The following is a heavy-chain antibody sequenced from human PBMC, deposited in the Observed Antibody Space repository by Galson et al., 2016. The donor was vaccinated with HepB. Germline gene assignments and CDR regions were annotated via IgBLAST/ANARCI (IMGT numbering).Heavy chain of an antibody. D-gene: IGHD3-10*01. Sequence: SLRLSCAASGFPFSYYAMNWVRQAPGKGLEWVSAITGRGGTTYYADSGKGRFTISRDNSKNTLYLQMNTLRAEDTAVYYCAKPGTTNAFDIWGQGTMVTVSS. CDR2: ITGRGGTT. J-gene: IGHJ3*02. V-gene: IGHV3-23*01. CDR3: AKPGTTNAFDI. CDR1: GFPFSYYA.